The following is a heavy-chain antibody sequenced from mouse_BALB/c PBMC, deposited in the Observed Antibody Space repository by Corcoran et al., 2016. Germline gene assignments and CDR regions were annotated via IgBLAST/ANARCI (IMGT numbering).Heavy chain of an antibody. CDR2: INPSTGYT. V-gene: IGHV1-7*01. CDR3: TRFYYGSSY. D-gene: IGHD1-1*01. J-gene: IGHJ2*01. CDR1: GYTFTSYW. Sequence: QVQLQQSGAELAKPGASVKMSCKASGYTFTSYWMHWVKQRHGQGLEWIGYINPSTGYTGYNQKFKDKATLTADKSSSTAYMELSSLTSEDSAVYYCTRFYYGSSYWGQGTTLTVS.